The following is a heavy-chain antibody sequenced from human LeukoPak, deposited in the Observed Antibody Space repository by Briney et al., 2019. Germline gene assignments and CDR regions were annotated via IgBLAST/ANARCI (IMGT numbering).Heavy chain of an antibody. CDR3: AKGPRYYYYMDV. V-gene: IGHV3-23*01. J-gene: IGHJ6*03. Sequence: ETGGSLRLSCAASRFTFSGYAMSWVRQAPGRGLEWVSAISGSGGSTYYADSVPGRFIISRDNSKNTLYLQMNSLRAADTAVYYCAKGPRYYYYMDVWGKGTTVTVSS. CDR1: RFTFSGYA. CDR2: ISGSGGST.